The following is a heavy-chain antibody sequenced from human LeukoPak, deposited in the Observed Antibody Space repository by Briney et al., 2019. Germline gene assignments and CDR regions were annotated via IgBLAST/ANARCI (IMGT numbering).Heavy chain of an antibody. CDR1: GYTFTSYA. Sequence: GASVKVSCKASGYTFTSYAMHWVRQAPGQRLEWMGWINAGNGNTKYSQKFQGRVTITRDTSASTAYMELSSLRSEDTAVYYCARDPSHYYGMDVWGQGTTVTVSS. CDR2: INAGNGNT. J-gene: IGHJ6*02. CDR3: ARDPSHYYGMDV. V-gene: IGHV1-3*01.